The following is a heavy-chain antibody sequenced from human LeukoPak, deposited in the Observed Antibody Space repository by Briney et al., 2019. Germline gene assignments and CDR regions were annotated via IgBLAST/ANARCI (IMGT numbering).Heavy chain of an antibody. V-gene: IGHV3-9*01. Sequence: PVRSLRLSCAASGFTFDDYAMHWVRQAPGKGLEWVPGISWNSGSIGYADFVRGRFTISRDNAKNSLYLQMNSLRAEDTALYYCAKDPAPVYYYDSSGYYDYWGQGTLVTVSS. J-gene: IGHJ4*02. CDR2: ISWNSGSI. CDR3: AKDPAPVYYYDSSGYYDY. CDR1: GFTFDDYA. D-gene: IGHD3-22*01.